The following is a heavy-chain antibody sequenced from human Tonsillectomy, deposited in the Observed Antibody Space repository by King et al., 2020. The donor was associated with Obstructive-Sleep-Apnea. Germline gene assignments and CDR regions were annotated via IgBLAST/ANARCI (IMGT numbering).Heavy chain of an antibody. Sequence: VLLVQSGGGLVQPGRSLRLSCAASGFTFDDYAMHWVRQAPGKGLEWVSGISWNSGSIGYADSVKGRFTISRDNAKNSLYLQMNSLRAEDTALYYCAKGRHYDILTGYFDYWGQGTLVTVSS. CDR3: AKGRHYDILTGYFDY. J-gene: IGHJ4*02. V-gene: IGHV3-9*01. D-gene: IGHD3-9*01. CDR1: GFTFDDYA. CDR2: ISWNSGSI.